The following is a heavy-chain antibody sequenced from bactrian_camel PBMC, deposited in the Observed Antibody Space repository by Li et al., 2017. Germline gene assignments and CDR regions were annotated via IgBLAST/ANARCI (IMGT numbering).Heavy chain of an antibody. CDR1: EFSKNTKC. V-gene: IGHV3S40*01. D-gene: IGHD1*01. J-gene: IGHJ4*01. CDR2: ADLGGGRE. CDR3: AADPLAKRACNLVRGDYKY. Sequence: VQLVESGGGSAQAGGSLRLSCVVAEFSKNTKCMGWFRQAPGKDLKDREGVAAADLGGGRENYADSVKGRFAVSQDSAGNTVTVYLQMNSLRPDEDTAMYYCAADPLAKRACNLVRGDYKYWGQGTQVTVS.